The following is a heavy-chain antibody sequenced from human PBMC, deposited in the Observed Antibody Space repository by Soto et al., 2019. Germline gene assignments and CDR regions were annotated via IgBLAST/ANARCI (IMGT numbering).Heavy chain of an antibody. J-gene: IGHJ3*01. Sequence: QLQLQESGPGLVKPSETLSLTCIVSGGSISSSNDYWGWIRQSPGKGLEWIGSIFRSGTTHYNPSLKSGVTISLDTSKNQFSLKLSSVTAADTAVYYCARRLLTTDNDSFDVWGQGTMVTVSS. CDR3: ARRLLTTDNDSFDV. CDR2: IFRSGTT. D-gene: IGHD4-4*01. V-gene: IGHV4-39*01. CDR1: GGSISSSNDY.